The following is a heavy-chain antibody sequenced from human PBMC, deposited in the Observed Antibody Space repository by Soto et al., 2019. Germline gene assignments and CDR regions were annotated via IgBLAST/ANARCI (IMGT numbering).Heavy chain of an antibody. CDR2: IYYSGST. CDR1: GGSISSGGYS. Sequence: SETLSLTCAVSGGSISSGGYSWSWIRQHPEKGLEWIGYIYYSGSTYYNPSLKSRLTISVDTSKNQFSLKLSSVTAADTAVYYCARAREDGSAYYHGFWGQGTLVTVSS. J-gene: IGHJ4*02. CDR3: ARAREDGSAYYHGF. V-gene: IGHV4-31*11. D-gene: IGHD3-22*01.